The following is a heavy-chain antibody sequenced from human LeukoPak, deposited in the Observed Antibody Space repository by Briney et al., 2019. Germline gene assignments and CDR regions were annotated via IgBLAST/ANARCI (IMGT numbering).Heavy chain of an antibody. CDR2: IYTDGVFA. D-gene: IGHD3-22*01. V-gene: IGHV3-74*01. CDR1: GFTLSNYW. Sequence: GGSLRLSCAASGFTLSNYWMHWVSRAPGKGLVWVSRIYTDGVFANYADSVKGRFTISRDNSKNTLYLQMNSLRAEDTAVYYCARSGITMIVVVDWGQGTLVTVSS. CDR3: ARSGITMIVVVD. J-gene: IGHJ4*02.